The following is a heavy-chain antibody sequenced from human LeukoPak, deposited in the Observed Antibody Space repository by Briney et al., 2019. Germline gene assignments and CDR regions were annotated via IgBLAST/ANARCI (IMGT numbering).Heavy chain of an antibody. Sequence: SETLSLTCAVYGASFSDFHWTWIRQSPGKGLEWIGETNHNNYNPSLKSRVTISLDTSKNQISLNLTSVTAADTAVYYCARGRRAFYQTRGNRFYYYMDVWGKGTTVIVSS. CDR3: ARGRRAFYQTRGNRFYYYMDV. CDR1: GASFSDFH. CDR2: TNHN. V-gene: IGHV4-34*01. J-gene: IGHJ6*03. D-gene: IGHD2/OR15-2a*01.